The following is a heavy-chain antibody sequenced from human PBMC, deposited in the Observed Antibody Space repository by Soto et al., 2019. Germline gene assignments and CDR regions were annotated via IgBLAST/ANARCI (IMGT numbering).Heavy chain of an antibody. D-gene: IGHD5-12*01. J-gene: IGHJ4*02. Sequence: GSLRLSCAASGLTFSDYYMSWIRQAPGKGLEWVSYITSSSSYTNYADSVKGRFTISRDNAKNSLYLQMNSLRAEDTAVYYFARDHHRYSGYDYVDYWGQGTLVTVSS. CDR1: GLTFSDYY. V-gene: IGHV3-11*05. CDR2: ITSSSSYT. CDR3: ARDHHRYSGYDYVDY.